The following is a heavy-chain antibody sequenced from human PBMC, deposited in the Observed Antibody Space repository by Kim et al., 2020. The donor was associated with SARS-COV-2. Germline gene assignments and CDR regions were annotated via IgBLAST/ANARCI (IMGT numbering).Heavy chain of an antibody. V-gene: IGHV4-39*01. Sequence: DNPSLKSRVTISVDTSKNQFSLKLSSVTAADTAVYYCARYTVYDILTGYDYWGQGTLVTVSS. D-gene: IGHD3-9*01. J-gene: IGHJ4*02. CDR3: ARYTVYDILTGYDY.